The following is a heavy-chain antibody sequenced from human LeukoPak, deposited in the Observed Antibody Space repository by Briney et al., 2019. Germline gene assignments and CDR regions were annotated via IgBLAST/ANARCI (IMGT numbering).Heavy chain of an antibody. CDR3: ARDLVATSILGLDY. J-gene: IGHJ4*02. CDR1: GYTFTGYY. V-gene: IGHV1-2*02. CDR2: INPNSGGT. D-gene: IGHD5-12*01. Sequence: VASVKVSCKASGYTFTGYYMHWVRQAPGQGLEWMGWINPNSGGTNYAQKFQGRVTMTRDTSISTAYMELSRLRSDDTAVYYCARDLVATSILGLDYWGQGTLVTVSS.